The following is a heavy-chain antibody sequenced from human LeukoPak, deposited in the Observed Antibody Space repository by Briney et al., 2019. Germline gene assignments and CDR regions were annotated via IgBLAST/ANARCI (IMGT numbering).Heavy chain of an antibody. J-gene: IGHJ4*02. CDR1: GFTFSSYG. CDR2: ISYDVGKK. V-gene: IGHV3-30*18. Sequence: GRSLRLSCAASGFTFSSYGMHWVRQAPGKGLEWVAVISYDVGKKYYADSVKGRFTISRDNSKNTLYLQMNSLRAEDTAVYYCAKDDYYDTSGYRDWGQGTLVTVSS. CDR3: AKDDYYDTSGYRD. D-gene: IGHD3-22*01.